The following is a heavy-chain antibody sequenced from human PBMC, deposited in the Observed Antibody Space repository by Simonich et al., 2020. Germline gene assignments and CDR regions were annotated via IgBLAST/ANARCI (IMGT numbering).Heavy chain of an antibody. CDR1: GFTFSSYW. CDR2: IKQDGSEK. Sequence: EVQLVESGGGLVQPGGSLRLSCAASGFTFSSYWMSWVRQAPGEGVEGGAKIKQDGSEKDYVDSVKGRFTISRDNAKNSLYLQMNSLRAEDTAVYYCAREGIAARDAFDIWGQGTMVTVSS. D-gene: IGHD6-6*01. V-gene: IGHV3-7*01. J-gene: IGHJ3*02. CDR3: AREGIAARDAFDI.